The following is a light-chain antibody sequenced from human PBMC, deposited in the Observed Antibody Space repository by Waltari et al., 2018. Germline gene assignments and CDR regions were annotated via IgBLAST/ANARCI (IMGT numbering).Light chain of an antibody. Sequence: QSVLTQPPSAAGTPGQRVTLSGSGRSSNTGPTYVYWYQLVPGAAPTLLIYRNNQRPSGVPDRFSGSKSGTSASLAISVLRSEDEADYYCAAWDDSLSRWLLGGGTKLTVL. CDR2: RNN. J-gene: IGLJ3*02. CDR3: AAWDDSLSRWL. CDR1: SSNTGPTY. V-gene: IGLV1-47*01.